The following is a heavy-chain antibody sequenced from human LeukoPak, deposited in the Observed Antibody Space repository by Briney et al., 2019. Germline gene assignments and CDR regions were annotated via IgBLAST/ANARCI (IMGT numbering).Heavy chain of an antibody. CDR3: ARLIVVVPAAISPTYYYYMDV. D-gene: IGHD2-2*01. J-gene: IGHJ6*03. Sequence: PSETLSLTCAVYGGSFSGYYWSWIRQPPGKGLEWIGEINHSGSTNYNPSLKSRVTISVDTSKDQFSLKLSSVTAADTAVYYCARLIVVVPAAISPTYYYYMDVWGKGTTVTVSS. CDR1: GGSFSGYY. CDR2: INHSGST. V-gene: IGHV4-34*01.